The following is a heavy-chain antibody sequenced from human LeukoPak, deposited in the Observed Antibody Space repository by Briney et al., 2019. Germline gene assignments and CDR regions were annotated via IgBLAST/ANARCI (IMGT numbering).Heavy chain of an antibody. Sequence: SVKVSCKASGGSFSSYTISWVRQAPGQGLEWMGRIIPILGIAKYAQKFQGRVTITADKSTSTAYMELSSLRSEDTAVYYCARGPLYCSSTSCPRGYFDYWGQGTLVTVSS. J-gene: IGHJ4*02. CDR3: ARGPLYCSSTSCPRGYFDY. V-gene: IGHV1-69*02. CDR1: GGSFSSYT. D-gene: IGHD2-2*01. CDR2: IIPILGIA.